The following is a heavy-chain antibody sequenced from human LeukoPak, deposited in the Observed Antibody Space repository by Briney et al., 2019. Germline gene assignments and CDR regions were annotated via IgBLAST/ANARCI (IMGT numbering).Heavy chain of an antibody. CDR2: INPIGGTT. D-gene: IGHD4-11*01. CDR3: ARQQGLQNLNFDY. CDR1: GYTFTSYY. J-gene: IGHJ4*02. Sequence: TSVKVSCKASGYTFTSYYIHWVRQAPGQGLEWMGIINPIGGTTDYAQKFQGRVTMTRDTSTSTVYMELSSLRSEDTAVYYCARQQGLQNLNFDYWGQGTLVTVSS. V-gene: IGHV1-46*01.